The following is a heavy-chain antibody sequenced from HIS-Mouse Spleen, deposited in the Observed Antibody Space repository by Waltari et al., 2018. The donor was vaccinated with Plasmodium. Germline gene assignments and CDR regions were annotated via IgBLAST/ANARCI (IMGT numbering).Heavy chain of an antibody. J-gene: IGHJ4*02. CDR2: ISGSGGST. CDR3: AKGVRQWLVDY. D-gene: IGHD6-19*01. CDR1: GFTFCSHA. Sequence: EVQLLESGGGLVQPGGSLRLSCAASGFTFCSHAMRWVRQAPGKGLEGVSAISGSGGSTYYADSVKGRFTISRDNSKNTLYLQMNSLRAEDTAVYYCAKGVRQWLVDYWGQGTLVTVSS. V-gene: IGHV3-23*01.